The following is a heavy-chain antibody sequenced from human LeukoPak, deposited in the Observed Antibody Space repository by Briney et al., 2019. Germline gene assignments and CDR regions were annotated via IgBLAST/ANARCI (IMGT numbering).Heavy chain of an antibody. V-gene: IGHV1-69*02. D-gene: IGHD6-6*01. J-gene: IGHJ5*02. Sequence: GASVKVSCKASGGTFSSYTISWVRQAPGQGLEWMGRIIPILGIANYAQEFQGRVTITADKSTSAAYMELSSLRSEDTAVYYCARGVPSSSSDWFDPWGQGTLVTVSS. CDR2: IIPILGIA. CDR3: ARGVPSSSSDWFDP. CDR1: GGTFSSYT.